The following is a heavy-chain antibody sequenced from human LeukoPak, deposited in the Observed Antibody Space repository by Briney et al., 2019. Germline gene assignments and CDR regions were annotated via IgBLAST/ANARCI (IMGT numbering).Heavy chain of an antibody. CDR2: INPNCGGT. CDR3: ARTYCSSTSCYIDPWFDP. J-gene: IGHJ5*02. CDR1: GYTFTGYY. Sequence: ASVKVSCKASGYTFTGYYMHWVRQAPGQGLEWMGWINPNCGGTNYAQKFQGRVTMTRDTSISTAYMELSRLRSDDTAVYYCARTYCSSTSCYIDPWFDPWGQGTLVTVSS. V-gene: IGHV1-2*02. D-gene: IGHD2-2*02.